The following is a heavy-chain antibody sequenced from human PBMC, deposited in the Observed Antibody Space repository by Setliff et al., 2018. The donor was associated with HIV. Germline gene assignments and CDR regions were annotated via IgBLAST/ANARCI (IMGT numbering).Heavy chain of an antibody. CDR1: GGSFSGYY. D-gene: IGHD6-13*01. CDR2: IYTSGST. J-gene: IGHJ3*02. Sequence: LSLTCAVYGGSFSGYYWSWIRQPPGKGLEWIGRIYTSGSTNYNPSLKSRVTMSVDTSKNQFSLNLNSVTAADTAVYYCVRGPHTSSWYGGYAFDIWGQGTMVTVSS. CDR3: VRGPHTSSWYGGYAFDI. V-gene: IGHV4-59*10.